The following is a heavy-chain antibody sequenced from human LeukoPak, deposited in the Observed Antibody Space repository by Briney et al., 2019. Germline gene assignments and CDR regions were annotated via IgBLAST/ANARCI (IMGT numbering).Heavy chain of an antibody. Sequence: GGSLRLSCAASGFTFSSYSMNWVRQAPGKGLEWVSSISSISSYIFYADSVKRRFTISRDNAKNSLYLQMNSLRAEDTAVYYCARVNSSGPNWFDPWGQGTLVTVSS. CDR3: ARVNSSGPNWFDP. V-gene: IGHV3-21*01. D-gene: IGHD6-19*01. CDR1: GFTFSSYS. CDR2: ISSISSYI. J-gene: IGHJ5*02.